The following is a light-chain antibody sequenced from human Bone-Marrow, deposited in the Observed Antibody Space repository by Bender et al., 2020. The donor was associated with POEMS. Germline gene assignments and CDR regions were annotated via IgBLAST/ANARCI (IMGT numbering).Light chain of an antibody. CDR2: KNN. V-gene: IGLV1-47*01. CDR3: CSYTRKNTWV. Sequence: QSVLTQPPSASGTPGQRVTISCSGSSSDIAINYVYWYQQIPGSAPKLLIYKNNERPSGVPDRFSGSKSGTSASVVISGLRSEDEADYYCCSYTRKNTWVFGGGTKLTVL. J-gene: IGLJ3*02. CDR1: SSDIAINY.